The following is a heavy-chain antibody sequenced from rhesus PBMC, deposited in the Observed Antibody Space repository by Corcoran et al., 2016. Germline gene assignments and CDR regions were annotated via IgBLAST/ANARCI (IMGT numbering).Heavy chain of an antibody. CDR1: GFTFSDYY. J-gene: IGHJ4*01. CDR3: TRGDYNFWTGYSDYFDF. D-gene: IGHD3-3*01. Sequence: EVQLVESGGGLVPPGGSLRLSCAASGFTFSDYYMTWVRQAPGKGLDWVSSISRASTDIYYTDSVKGRFTVSRDNAKNSLSLQMNSLKTEDTAVYYCTRGDYNFWTGYSDYFDFWGQGVLVTVSA. CDR2: ISRASTDI. V-gene: IGHV3S16*01.